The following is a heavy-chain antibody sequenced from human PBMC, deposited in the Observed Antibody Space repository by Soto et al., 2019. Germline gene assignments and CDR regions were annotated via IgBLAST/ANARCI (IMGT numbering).Heavy chain of an antibody. CDR1: GGSISSGGYY. Sequence: SETLSLTCTVSGGSISSGGYYWSWIRQHPGKGLEWIGYIYYSGSTNYNPSLKSRVTISVDTSKNQFSLKLSSVTAADTAVYYCAREGYGGGYYYYYGMDVWGQGTTVTVSS. D-gene: IGHD5-12*01. CDR3: AREGYGGGYYYYYGMDV. V-gene: IGHV4-61*08. CDR2: IYYSGST. J-gene: IGHJ6*02.